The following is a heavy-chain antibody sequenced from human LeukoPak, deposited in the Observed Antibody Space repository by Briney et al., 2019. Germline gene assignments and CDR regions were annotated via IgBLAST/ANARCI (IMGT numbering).Heavy chain of an antibody. D-gene: IGHD6-19*01. CDR1: GFTFSSYA. V-gene: IGHV3-23*01. CDR3: AGTRVAGTAFDY. CDR2: ISGSGGST. Sequence: GGSLRLSCAASGFTFSSYAMSWVRQAPGKGLEWVSAISGSGGSTYYADSVKGRFTISRDNSKNTLYLQMNSLRAEDTAVYYCAGTRVAGTAFDYWGQGTLVTVSS. J-gene: IGHJ4*02.